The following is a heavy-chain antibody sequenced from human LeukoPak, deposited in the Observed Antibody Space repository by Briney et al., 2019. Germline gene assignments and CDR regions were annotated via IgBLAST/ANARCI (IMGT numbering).Heavy chain of an antibody. V-gene: IGHV3-11*04. J-gene: IGHJ4*02. D-gene: IGHD3-16*01. Sequence: GGSLRLSCAASGFTFSDYYMSWIRQAPGKGLEWVSYISSSGSIIYYVASVQGRFTISRDNAKNSLYLQMNSLRAEDTAVYYCARLLRSPFAFDYWGQGTLVTVSS. CDR1: GFTFSDYY. CDR3: ARLLRSPFAFDY. CDR2: ISSSGSII.